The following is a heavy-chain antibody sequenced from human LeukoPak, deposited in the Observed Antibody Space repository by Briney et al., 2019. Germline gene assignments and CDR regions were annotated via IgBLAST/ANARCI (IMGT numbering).Heavy chain of an antibody. Sequence: KTGGSLRLSCAASGFTFSTNSMNWVRQAPGKGLEWVSSIGPGSTSIYYADSLKGRFTISRDNAKNSLYLQMNSLRAEDTAVYYCARKNGEAFDYWGQGTLVTVSS. V-gene: IGHV3-21*01. D-gene: IGHD4-17*01. CDR1: GFTFSTNS. CDR3: ARKNGEAFDY. J-gene: IGHJ4*02. CDR2: IGPGSTSI.